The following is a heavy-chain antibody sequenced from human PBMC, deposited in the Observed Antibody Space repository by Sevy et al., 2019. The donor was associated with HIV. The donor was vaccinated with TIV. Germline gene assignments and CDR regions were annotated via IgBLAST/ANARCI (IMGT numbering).Heavy chain of an antibody. CDR1: GFSISSDYY. D-gene: IGHD3-10*01. J-gene: IGHJ4*02. CDR3: ARDYDGSGRDYEFVY. Sequence: SETLSLTCTVSGFSISSDYYWGWIRQPPGKGLEWIGSIYDGGSTYYNPSLKSRVTISIETSKNQFSLKLSSVTAADASVYYCARDYDGSGRDYEFVYWGQGTLVTVSS. V-gene: IGHV4-38-2*02. CDR2: IYDGGST.